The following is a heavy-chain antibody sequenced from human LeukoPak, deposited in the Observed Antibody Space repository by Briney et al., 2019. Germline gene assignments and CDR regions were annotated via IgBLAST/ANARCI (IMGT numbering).Heavy chain of an antibody. Sequence: PSETLSLTCAVYGGSFSGYYWSWIRQPPGKGLEWIGEINHSGSTNYNPSLKSRVTISVDTSKNQFSLKLSSVTAADTAVYYCARGRWTAHIVGYYFDYWGQGTLVTVSS. V-gene: IGHV4-34*01. D-gene: IGHD2-21*01. J-gene: IGHJ4*02. CDR3: ARGRWTAHIVGYYFDY. CDR1: GGSFSGYY. CDR2: INHSGST.